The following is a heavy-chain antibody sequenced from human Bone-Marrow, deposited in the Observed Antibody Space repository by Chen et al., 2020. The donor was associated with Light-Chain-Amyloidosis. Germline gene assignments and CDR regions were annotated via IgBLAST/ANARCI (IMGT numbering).Heavy chain of an antibody. V-gene: IGHV3-20*01. CDR1: GCTFDDYG. CDR3: ARGRGYSYGDRFVPDAFDI. D-gene: IGHD5-18*01. Sequence: EVQLVESGGGVVRPGGSLRLSCAASGCTFDDYGMSWVRQAPGKGLEWVSGINWNGGSTGYADSVKGRFTISRDNAKNSLYLQMNSLRAEDTALYHCARGRGYSYGDRFVPDAFDIWGQGTMVTVSS. CDR2: INWNGGST. J-gene: IGHJ3*02.